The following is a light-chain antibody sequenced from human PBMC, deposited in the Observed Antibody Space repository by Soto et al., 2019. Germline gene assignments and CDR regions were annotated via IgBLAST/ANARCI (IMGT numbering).Light chain of an antibody. CDR1: NNDVGAYNY. Sequence: TQPVSVSGAPLGGRRIFRTGTNNDVGAYNYVSWYQQHPGKAPKTMIYDVSNRPSGVSNRFSGSKSGNTASLTISGLQAEDEADYYCSSYTRSNTVLFGGGTKVTVL. CDR3: SSYTRSNTVL. J-gene: IGLJ3*02. V-gene: IGLV2-14*03. CDR2: DVS.